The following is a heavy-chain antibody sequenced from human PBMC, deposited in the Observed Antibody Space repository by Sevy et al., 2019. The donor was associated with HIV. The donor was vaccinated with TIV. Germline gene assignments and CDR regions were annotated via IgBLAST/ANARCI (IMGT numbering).Heavy chain of an antibody. CDR3: AKELNPGLGSMIEGRLPSLKGFDV. V-gene: IGHV3-23*01. J-gene: IGHJ3*01. CDR1: GFTFNTHA. D-gene: IGHD3-22*01. Sequence: GGSLRLSCAASGFTFNTHAMNWVRQAPGKGLEWVSVISGFGSNTYYAHSVKGRFTISRDKYKNNMYLQLNSLRVADTAVYYGAKELNPGLGSMIEGRLPSLKGFDVWGQGTMVTVSS. CDR2: ISGFGSNT.